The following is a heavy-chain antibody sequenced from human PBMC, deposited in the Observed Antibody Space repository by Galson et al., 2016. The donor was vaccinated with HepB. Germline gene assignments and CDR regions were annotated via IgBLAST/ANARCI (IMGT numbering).Heavy chain of an antibody. CDR2: IYPGDSDT. CDR3: ARPTAVAATFDF. CDR1: GYIFTNYW. V-gene: IGHV5-51*01. J-gene: IGHJ4*02. D-gene: IGHD6-19*01. Sequence: QSGAEVKKPGESLKISCKGSGYIFTNYWIGWVRQIPGKGLEWMGTIYPGDSDTRYSPSFQGQVTISADKSINTAYLEWSSLKASDTAIYYCARPTAVAATFDFWGQGTLVTVSS.